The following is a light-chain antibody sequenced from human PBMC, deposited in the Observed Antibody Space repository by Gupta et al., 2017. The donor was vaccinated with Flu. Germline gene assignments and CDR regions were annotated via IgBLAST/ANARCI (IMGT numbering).Light chain of an antibody. CDR1: DSNIGTNY. Sequence: SGSDSNIGTNYVSWYRQFPGTAPTLLIYEHSRRPSGTPDRISGSKSGTSATLSITGLQTGDEAHYYCGTWEANLGALFGGGTKLTVL. J-gene: IGLJ2*01. CDR2: EHS. CDR3: GTWEANLGAL. V-gene: IGLV1-51*01.